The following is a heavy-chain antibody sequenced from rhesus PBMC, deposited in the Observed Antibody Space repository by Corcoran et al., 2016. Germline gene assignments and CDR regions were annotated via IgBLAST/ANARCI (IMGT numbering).Heavy chain of an antibody. J-gene: IGHJ4*01. Sequence: QVQLQESGPGLVKPSETLSLTCTVSGSSIRSTWCSWIRQPPGKGLEWMGEINGHSRSTNDNPSLKSRIPISKDASKNQFALKLSSVTAADTAVYYCAREYCTGSGCYTYFDYWGQGVLVTVSS. D-gene: IGHD2-21*01. CDR2: INGHSRST. CDR3: AREYCTGSGCYTYFDY. V-gene: IGHV4-80*01. CDR1: GSSIRSTW.